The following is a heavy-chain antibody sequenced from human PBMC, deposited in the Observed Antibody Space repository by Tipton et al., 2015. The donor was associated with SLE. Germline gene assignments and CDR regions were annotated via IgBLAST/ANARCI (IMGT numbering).Heavy chain of an antibody. CDR2: IYTSGST. V-gene: IGHV4-61*02. D-gene: IGHD1-26*01. CDR1: GGSISSGSYY. J-gene: IGHJ4*02. CDR3: AQDRWEILGGFDY. Sequence: TLSLTCTVSGGSISSGSYYWSWIRQPAGKGLEWIGRIYTSGSTNYNPFLKNRVTISVDTSKNQFSLKLSSVTAADTAVYYCAQDRWEILGGFDYWGQGTLVTVSS.